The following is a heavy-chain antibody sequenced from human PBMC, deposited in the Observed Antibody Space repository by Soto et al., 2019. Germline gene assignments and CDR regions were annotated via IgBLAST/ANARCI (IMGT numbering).Heavy chain of an antibody. V-gene: IGHV3-74*01. Sequence: EVQLVESGGGLVQPGGSLRLSCAASGFTFSSYWMHWVRQAPGKGLEWVSRINDDGRRTSYADSVKCRFTISRDNAKNTLYLQMNSLRDDDTAIYYCVRSHRPSYTSDYWGQGALITVSS. J-gene: IGHJ4*02. CDR2: INDDGRRT. D-gene: IGHD4-4*01. CDR3: VRSHRPSYTSDY. CDR1: GFTFSSYW.